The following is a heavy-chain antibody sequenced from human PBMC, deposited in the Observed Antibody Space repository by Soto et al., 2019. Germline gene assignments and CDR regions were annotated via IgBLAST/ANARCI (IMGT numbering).Heavy chain of an antibody. J-gene: IGHJ4*02. V-gene: IGHV1-3*01. CDR1: GLTFTSYA. CDR2: INAGNGNT. D-gene: IGHD3-10*01. CDR3: ARGSGLYYFDN. Sequence: VSVKVSCKASGLTFTSYAMHWVRQAPGQRLEWMGWINAGNGNTKYSQKFQGRVTITRDTSASTAYMELSSLRSEDTAVYYCARGSGLYYFDNWGQGTLVTSPQ.